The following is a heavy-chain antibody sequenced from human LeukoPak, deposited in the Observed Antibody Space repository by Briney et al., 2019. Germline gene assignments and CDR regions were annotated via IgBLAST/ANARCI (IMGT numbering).Heavy chain of an antibody. CDR3: AKGGSGYYPYYFDY. Sequence: GRSLRLSCAASGFTFDDYVMHWVRQAPGKGLKWVSGITWNSGSIGYADSVKGRFTISRDNAKNSLYLRMNSLRAEDTALYYCAKGGSGYYPYYFDYWGQGTLVTVSS. CDR1: GFTFDDYV. CDR2: ITWNSGSI. V-gene: IGHV3-9*01. J-gene: IGHJ4*02. D-gene: IGHD3-22*01.